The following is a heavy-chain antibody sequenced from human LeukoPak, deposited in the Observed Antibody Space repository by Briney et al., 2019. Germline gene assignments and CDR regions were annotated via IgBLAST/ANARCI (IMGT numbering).Heavy chain of an antibody. CDR3: ARDPHPPGIAVAGVYYYYGMDV. Sequence: SETLSLTCTLSGGSICSYYWSWIRQPPGKGLEWIGYIYYRGSTNYNPSLKSRVTISVDTSKNQFSLKLSSVTAADTAVYYCARDPHPPGIAVAGVYYYYGMDVWGQGTTVTVSS. V-gene: IGHV4-59*01. CDR2: IYYRGST. CDR1: GGSICSYY. J-gene: IGHJ6*02. D-gene: IGHD6-19*01.